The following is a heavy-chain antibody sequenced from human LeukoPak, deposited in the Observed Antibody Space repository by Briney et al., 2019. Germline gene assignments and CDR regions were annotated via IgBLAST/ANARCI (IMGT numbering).Heavy chain of an antibody. V-gene: IGHV3-23*01. J-gene: IGHJ3*02. CDR3: AKSWNYYDSSGDDALDI. D-gene: IGHD3-22*01. CDR1: GFTFSSYG. CDR2: ISGSGIST. Sequence: GGSLRLSCAASGFTFSSYGMSWVRQAPGKGLEWVSGISGSGISTYYADSVKGRLTISRDNSKNTLYLQMNSLRVEDTAVYYCAKSWNYYDSSGDDALDIWGQGTMVTVSS.